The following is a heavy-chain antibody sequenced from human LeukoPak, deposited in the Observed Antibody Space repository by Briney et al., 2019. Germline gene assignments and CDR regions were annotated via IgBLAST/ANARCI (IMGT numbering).Heavy chain of an antibody. CDR3: AELGITMIGGV. CDR2: ISSSGSTI. V-gene: IGHV3-48*03. Sequence: GGSLRLSCGASGFTFSSYEMNWVRQAPGKGLEWVSYISSSGSTIYYADSVKGRFTISRDNAKNSLYLQKNSLRAEDTAVYYCAELGITMIGGVWGKGTTVTVSS. CDR1: GFTFSSYE. D-gene: IGHD3-10*02. J-gene: IGHJ6*04.